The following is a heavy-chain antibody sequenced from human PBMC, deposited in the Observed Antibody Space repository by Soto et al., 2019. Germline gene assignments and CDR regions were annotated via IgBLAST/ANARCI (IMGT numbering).Heavy chain of an antibody. D-gene: IGHD2-15*01. CDR3: ASTPSTCSGGSCYSVLGY. V-gene: IGHV1-18*01. Sequence: ASVKVSCKASGYTFSSFGISWVRQAPGQGLEWMGWINAYNGYTNYAQKLQGRVTMTIDTSTSTAYMELRSLRYDDTAVYYCASTPSTCSGGSCYSVLGYWGQGTLVTVSS. J-gene: IGHJ4*02. CDR2: INAYNGYT. CDR1: GYTFSSFG.